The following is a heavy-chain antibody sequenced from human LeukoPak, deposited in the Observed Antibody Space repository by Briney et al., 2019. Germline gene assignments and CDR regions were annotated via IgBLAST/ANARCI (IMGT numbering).Heavy chain of an antibody. J-gene: IGHJ6*02. D-gene: IGHD2-15*01. CDR3: ALGYCSGGNCPYYSYGMDV. CDR2: IYYSGAT. CDR1: GGSISTGGFF. Sequence: SQTLSLTCTVSGGSISTGGFFWTWIRQHPGRGLEWIVYIYYSGATSNNPSPQSRLTMSVYTSKNRFSLKLSSLTAADTAVYYCALGYCSGGNCPYYSYGMDVWGQGTTVTVSS. V-gene: IGHV4-31*03.